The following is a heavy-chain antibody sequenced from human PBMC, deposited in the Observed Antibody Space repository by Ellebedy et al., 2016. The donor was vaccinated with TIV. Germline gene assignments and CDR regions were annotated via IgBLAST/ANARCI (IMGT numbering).Heavy chain of an antibody. CDR1: GFTFSRNV. CDR2: ISANGVTT. V-gene: IGHV3-23*01. CDR3: AKGKGSSDAFDF. Sequence: GGSLRLXXAVSGFTFSRNVMNWVRQAPGKGLEWVSSISANGVTTYDADSVKGRFTISRDNSKNTLYLQMDSLRAEDTAIYYCAKGKGSSDAFDFWGQGTMVTVS. J-gene: IGHJ3*01.